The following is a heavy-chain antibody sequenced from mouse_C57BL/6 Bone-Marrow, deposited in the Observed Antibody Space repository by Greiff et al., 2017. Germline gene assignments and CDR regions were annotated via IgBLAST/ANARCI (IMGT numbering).Heavy chain of an antibody. V-gene: IGHV1-64*01. D-gene: IGHD2-10*02. CDR1: GYPFTSYW. CDR3: AGTRVWSLFAY. Sequence: VQLQQPGAELVKPGASVQLSCKASGYPFTSYWMHWVKQRPGQGLEWIGVLHPNSGRTDYTETFKSKATLTVDQPYNTDCMQLNIRASECSAVYNYAGTRVWSLFAYWGQGTLVTVSA. J-gene: IGHJ3*01. CDR2: LHPNSGRT.